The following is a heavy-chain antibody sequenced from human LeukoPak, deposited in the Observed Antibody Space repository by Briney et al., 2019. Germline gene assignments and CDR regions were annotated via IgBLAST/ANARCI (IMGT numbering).Heavy chain of an antibody. J-gene: IGHJ4*02. D-gene: IGHD1-26*01. V-gene: IGHV1-2*02. CDR1: GYTFTGYY. CDR3: ARDFGRYFQLNYFDY. CDR2: INPNSGGT. Sequence: ASVKVSCKASGYTFTGYYMHWVRQAPGQGLEWMGWINPNSGGTNYAQKFQGRVTMTRDTSISTAYMELSRLRSDDTAVYYCARDFGRYFQLNYFDYWGQGTLVTVSS.